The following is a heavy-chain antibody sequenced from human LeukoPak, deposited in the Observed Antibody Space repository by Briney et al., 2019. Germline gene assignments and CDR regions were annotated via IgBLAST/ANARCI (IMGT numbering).Heavy chain of an antibody. CDR3: ARGMTTVTH. CDR2: IYYSGST. Sequence: SETLSLTCAVYGGSFSGYYWSWIRQPPGKGLEWIGSIYYSGSTYYNPSLKSRVTISVDTSKNQFSLKLSSVTAADTAVYYCARGMTTVTHWGQGTLVTVSS. D-gene: IGHD4-17*01. J-gene: IGHJ4*02. CDR1: GGSFSGYY. V-gene: IGHV4-34*01.